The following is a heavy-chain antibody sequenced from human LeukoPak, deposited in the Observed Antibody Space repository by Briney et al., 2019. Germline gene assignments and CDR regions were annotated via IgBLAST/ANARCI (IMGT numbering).Heavy chain of an antibody. CDR3: ARVPGPGIESEYFQH. CDR1: GYTFTGYY. V-gene: IGHV1-2*02. D-gene: IGHD6-13*01. Sequence: EASVKVSCKASGYTFTGYYMHWVRQAPGQGLEWMGWINPNSGGTNYAQKFQGRVTMTRDTSISTAYMELSRLRSDDTAVYYCARVPGPGIESEYFQHWGQGTLVTVSS. J-gene: IGHJ1*01. CDR2: INPNSGGT.